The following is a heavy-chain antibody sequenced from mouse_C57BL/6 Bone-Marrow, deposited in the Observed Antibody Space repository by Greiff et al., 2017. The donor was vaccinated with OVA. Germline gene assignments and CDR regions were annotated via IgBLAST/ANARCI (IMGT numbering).Heavy chain of an antibody. D-gene: IGHD1-1*01. J-gene: IGHJ4*01. CDR1: GFSFTSYS. CDR2: IWTGGGT. V-gene: IGHV2-9-1*01. Sequence: VKLLESGPGLVAPSPSLSITCTASGFSFTSYSISWVRQPPGKGLEWLGVIWTGGGTNYNSALNSRLSISKDNSKSQVYLKMNSLQTDDTARYYCARSSNDAMDYWGQGPSVTVSS. CDR3: ARSSNDAMDY.